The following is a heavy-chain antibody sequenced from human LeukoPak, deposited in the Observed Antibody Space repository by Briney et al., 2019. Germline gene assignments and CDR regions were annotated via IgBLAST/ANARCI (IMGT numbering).Heavy chain of an antibody. Sequence: GGSLRLSCAASGFSFSITWMHWVRQVPGKGLVWVSRIRSDGSDARYAESVKGRFTISRDNAKNTLYLQMNSLRDEDTAVYYYARDWFHAIDYWGQGTLVTVSS. CDR3: ARDWFHAIDY. CDR2: IRSDGSDA. CDR1: GFSFSITW. D-gene: IGHD2/OR15-2a*01. V-gene: IGHV3-74*01. J-gene: IGHJ4*02.